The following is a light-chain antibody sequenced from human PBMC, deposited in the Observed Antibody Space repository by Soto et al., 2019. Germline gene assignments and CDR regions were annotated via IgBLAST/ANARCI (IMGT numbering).Light chain of an antibody. V-gene: IGKV3-11*01. CDR3: QQRSNWPQT. J-gene: IGKJ2*01. CDR2: DAS. Sequence: EIVLTQSPATLSLSPGERATLSCRASQSVSSYLAWYQQKPGQAPRLLIYDASNRANGIPARFSGSGSGTDFTLTISSLEPEDFAVYDCQQRSNWPQTFGQGTKLEIK. CDR1: QSVSSY.